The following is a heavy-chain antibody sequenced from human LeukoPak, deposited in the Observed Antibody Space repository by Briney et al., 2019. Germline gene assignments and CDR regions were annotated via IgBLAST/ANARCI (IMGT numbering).Heavy chain of an antibody. CDR2: IYSSGDT. V-gene: IGHV4-4*07. Sequence: SETLSLTCTVSGGSISRYHWSWIRQPAGAGLEWIGRIYSSGDTNYNPSLGGRVTISVDTSKNQFSLRLTSMTAADTAVYFCARGRISNWGFEGTLFDAWGQGALVTVSS. J-gene: IGHJ4*02. CDR3: ARGRISNWGFEGTLFDA. CDR1: GGSISRYH. D-gene: IGHD7-27*01.